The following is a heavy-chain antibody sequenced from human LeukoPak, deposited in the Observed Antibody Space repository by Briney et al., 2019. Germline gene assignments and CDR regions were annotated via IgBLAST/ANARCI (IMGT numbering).Heavy chain of an antibody. D-gene: IGHD3-22*01. V-gene: IGHV1-18*01. CDR1: GYTFTNYG. Sequence: ASVKVSCKASGYTFTNYGISWVRQAPGQGLECMGWISAYNGNTKYVQKFQGRVTMTTDTSTSTAYMELRSLRSDDTAVYYCARDLTHRRNYDNSGYQIVSAFWGQGALVTVSS. CDR3: ARDLTHRRNYDNSGYQIVSAF. J-gene: IGHJ4*02. CDR2: ISAYNGNT.